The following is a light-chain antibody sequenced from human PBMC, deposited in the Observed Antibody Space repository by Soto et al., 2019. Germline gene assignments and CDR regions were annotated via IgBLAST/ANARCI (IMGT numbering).Light chain of an antibody. CDR2: DAS. CDR3: QQRSNWPIT. J-gene: IGKJ5*01. Sequence: EIVLTQSPATLSLSPGERATLSCRASQSVSRYLAWYQHKPGQAPRLLIYDASKRATGIPARFSGRGSGTDFTLTISSLEPEDFALYYCQQRSNWPITFGQGTRLEI. CDR1: QSVSRY. V-gene: IGKV3-11*01.